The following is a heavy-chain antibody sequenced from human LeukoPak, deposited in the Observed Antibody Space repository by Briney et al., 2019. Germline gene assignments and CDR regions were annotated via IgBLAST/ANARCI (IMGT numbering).Heavy chain of an antibody. D-gene: IGHD3-10*01. Sequence: GGSLKLSCAASGFTFSSYSMNWVRQAPGKGLEWVSSISSSSSYIYYADSVKARFTISRDNAKNSLYLQMNSLRSEDTAVYYCARGENYYGSGRQSPIDYWGQGTLVTVSS. J-gene: IGHJ4*02. CDR1: GFTFSSYS. CDR2: ISSSSSYI. CDR3: ARGENYYGSGRQSPIDY. V-gene: IGHV3-21*04.